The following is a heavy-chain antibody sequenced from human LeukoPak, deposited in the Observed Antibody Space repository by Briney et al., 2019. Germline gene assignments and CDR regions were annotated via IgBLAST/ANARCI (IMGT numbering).Heavy chain of an antibody. V-gene: IGHV3-48*03. J-gene: IGHJ3*02. D-gene: IGHD2/OR15-2a*01. CDR3: ARSNRDAFDM. Sequence: GGSLRLSCAASGFTFSSYEMNWVRQGPGKGLEWVSYISSSGTTKYYAGSVKGRFTLSRDNAKKSLSLQMNSLRAEDTAIYYCARSNRDAFDMWGQGTVVTVSS. CDR2: ISSSGTTK. CDR1: GFTFSSYE.